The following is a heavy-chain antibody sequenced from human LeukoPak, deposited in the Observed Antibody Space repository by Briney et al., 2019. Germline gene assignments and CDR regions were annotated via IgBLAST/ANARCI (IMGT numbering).Heavy chain of an antibody. CDR3: ARDEGLYCSGGSCYPNWFDP. V-gene: IGHV4-4*07. CDR1: GGSISSYY. CDR2: IYTSGST. D-gene: IGHD2-15*01. J-gene: IGHJ5*02. Sequence: SETLSLTCTVSGGSISSYYWSWIRQPAGKGLEWIGRIYTSGSTNYNPSLKSRVTMSVDTSKNQFSLKLSSVTAADTAVYYCARDEGLYCSGGSCYPNWFDPWGQGTLVTVSS.